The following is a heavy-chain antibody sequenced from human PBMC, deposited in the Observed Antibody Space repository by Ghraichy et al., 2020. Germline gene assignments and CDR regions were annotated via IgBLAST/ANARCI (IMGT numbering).Heavy chain of an antibody. CDR1: GFTFSSYA. Sequence: ETLSLTCAASGFTFSSYAMSWVRQAPGKGLEWVSAISGSGGSTYYADSVKGRFTISRDNSKNTLYLQMNSLRAEDTAVYYCAKDRNMITFGGVIGGFDYWGQGTLVTVSS. J-gene: IGHJ4*02. CDR2: ISGSGGST. V-gene: IGHV3-23*01. CDR3: AKDRNMITFGGVIGGFDY. D-gene: IGHD3-16*02.